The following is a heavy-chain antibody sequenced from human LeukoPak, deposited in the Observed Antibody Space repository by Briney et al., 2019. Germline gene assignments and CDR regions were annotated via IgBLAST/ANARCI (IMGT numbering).Heavy chain of an antibody. J-gene: IGHJ4*02. D-gene: IGHD3-22*01. V-gene: IGHV3-53*01. Sequence: GGSLRLSCAASGFTFSNYAMSWVRQAPGKGLEWVSVIYSGGSTYYADSVKGRFTISRDNSKNTLYLQMNSLRAEDTAVYYCAMDSSGYYSFDYWGQGTLVTVSS. CDR3: AMDSSGYYSFDY. CDR1: GFTFSNYA. CDR2: IYSGGST.